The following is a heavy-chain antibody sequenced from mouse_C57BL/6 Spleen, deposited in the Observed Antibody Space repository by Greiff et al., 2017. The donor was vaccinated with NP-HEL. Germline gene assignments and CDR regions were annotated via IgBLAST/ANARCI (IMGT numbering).Heavy chain of an antibody. CDR2: ISGGGGNT. D-gene: IGHD1-1*01. J-gene: IGHJ2*01. V-gene: IGHV5-9*01. Sequence: EVQLQESGGGLVKPGGSLKLSCAASGFTFSSYTMSWVRQTPEKRLEWVATISGGGGNTYYPDSVKGRFTISRDNAKNTLYLQMSSLRSEDTALYYCARWYYGSSFYFGYWGQGTTLTVSS. CDR1: GFTFSSYT. CDR3: ARWYYGSSFYFGY.